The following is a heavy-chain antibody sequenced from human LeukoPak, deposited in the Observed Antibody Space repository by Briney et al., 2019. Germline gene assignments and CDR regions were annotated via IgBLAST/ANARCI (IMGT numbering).Heavy chain of an antibody. CDR2: IYSGGST. D-gene: IGHD5-18*01. CDR1: GFTVSSNY. Sequence: GGSLRLSCAASGFTVSSNYMSWVRQAPGKGLEWVSVIYSGGSTYYADSVKGRFTISRDNSKNTLYLQMNSLRAEDTAVYYCAKDYLRGYSYGYRVGDYWGQGTLVTVSS. J-gene: IGHJ4*02. V-gene: IGHV3-53*01. CDR3: AKDYLRGYSYGYRVGDY.